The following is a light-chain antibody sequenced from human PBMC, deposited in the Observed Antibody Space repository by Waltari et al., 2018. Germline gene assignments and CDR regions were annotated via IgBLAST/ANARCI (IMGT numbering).Light chain of an antibody. CDR2: GAS. V-gene: IGKV3-20*01. J-gene: IGKJ4*01. Sequence: EIVLTQSPGTLPLSPGERATLSCRASQSVSSSYLAWYQQKPGQAPRLLIYGASSRATGIPDRFSGSGSGTDFTRTISRLEPEDFAVYYCQQYGSSPPVTFGGGTKVEIK. CDR3: QQYGSSPPVT. CDR1: QSVSSSY.